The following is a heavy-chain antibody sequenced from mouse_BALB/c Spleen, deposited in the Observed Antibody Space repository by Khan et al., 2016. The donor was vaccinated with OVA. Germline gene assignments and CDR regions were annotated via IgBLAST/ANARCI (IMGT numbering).Heavy chain of an antibody. V-gene: IGHV3-2*02. D-gene: IGHD1-2*01. CDR1: GYSITSGYG. CDR2: ISYSGST. Sequence: EVQLQESGPGLVKPSQSLSLTCTVTGYSITSGYGWNWIRQFPGNKLEWMGYISYSGSTNYNPSLKSRISITRDTSKNQFYLQLNSVATEDTATYYCARTARIKYWGQGTTLTVSS. CDR3: ARTARIKY. J-gene: IGHJ2*01.